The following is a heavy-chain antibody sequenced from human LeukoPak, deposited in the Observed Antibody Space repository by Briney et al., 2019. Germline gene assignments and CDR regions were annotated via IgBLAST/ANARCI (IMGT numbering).Heavy chain of an antibody. J-gene: IGHJ3*02. D-gene: IGHD1-14*01. CDR3: ASDITGTTKYAFDI. V-gene: IGHV4-59*08. CDR1: GGSISRYY. Sequence: SETLSLTCTVSGGSISRYYWSWIRQPPGKGLEWIGYIYYSGSTNYNPSLKSRVAISVDTSKNQFSMKLSSVTAADTAIYYCASDITGTTKYAFDIWGQGTMVTVSS. CDR2: IYYSGST.